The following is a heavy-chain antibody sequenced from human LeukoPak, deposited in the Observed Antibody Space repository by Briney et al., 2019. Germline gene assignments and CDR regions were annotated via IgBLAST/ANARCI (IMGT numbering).Heavy chain of an antibody. CDR2: IYYGGST. V-gene: IGHV4-59*01. D-gene: IGHD3-16*01. CDR1: GGSISTYY. J-gene: IGHJ5*02. Sequence: SETLSLICTVSGGSISTYYCNWLRQPPGKGLEWIGYIYYGGSTNYNPSLKSRVTISVDTSKYQFSLNLNSVTAADTAVYYCARGGSAYPPYNWFAPWGQGMLVTVSS. CDR3: ARGGSAYPPYNWFAP.